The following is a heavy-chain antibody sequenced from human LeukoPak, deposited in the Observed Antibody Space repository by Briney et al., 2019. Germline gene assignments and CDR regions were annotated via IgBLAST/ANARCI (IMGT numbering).Heavy chain of an antibody. Sequence: GVSLRLSCAASGFTFSSYAMTWVRQAPGKGLEWVSTISVSGGSTYYADSVKGRFTISRDSSKNTLSLQMNSLRAEDTAVYYCAKGYSHFDYWGQGTLVTVSS. CDR3: AKGYSHFDY. CDR2: ISVSGGST. J-gene: IGHJ4*02. D-gene: IGHD5-12*01. CDR1: GFTFSSYA. V-gene: IGHV3-23*01.